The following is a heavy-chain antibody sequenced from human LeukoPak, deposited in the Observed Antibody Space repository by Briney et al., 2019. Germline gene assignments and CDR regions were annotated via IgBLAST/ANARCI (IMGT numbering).Heavy chain of an antibody. V-gene: IGHV4-39*07. Sequence: SETLSLTCSVSGDSISTSSYYWGWIRQPPGKGLEWIGTIYYSGSTYYNPSLTSRVTISVDTSKNQFSLKLSSVTAADTAVYYCARDPGGSGWLYYFDYWGQGTLVTVSS. CDR1: GDSISTSSYY. CDR3: ARDPGGSGWLYYFDY. CDR2: IYYSGST. D-gene: IGHD6-19*01. J-gene: IGHJ4*02.